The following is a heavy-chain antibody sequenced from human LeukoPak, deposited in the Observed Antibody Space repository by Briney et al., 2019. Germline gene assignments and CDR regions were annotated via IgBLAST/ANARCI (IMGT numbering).Heavy chain of an antibody. V-gene: IGHV4-4*07. CDR3: ARPTYYYDSSGYPNDAFDI. J-gene: IGHJ3*02. CDR2: IYTSGST. CDR1: GGSISSYY. D-gene: IGHD3-22*01. Sequence: SETLSLTCTVSGGSISSYYWSWIRQPAGKGLEWIGRIYTSGSTNYNPSLKSRVTMSVDTSKNQFSLKLSSVTAADTAVYYCARPTYYYDSSGYPNDAFDIWGQGTMVTVSS.